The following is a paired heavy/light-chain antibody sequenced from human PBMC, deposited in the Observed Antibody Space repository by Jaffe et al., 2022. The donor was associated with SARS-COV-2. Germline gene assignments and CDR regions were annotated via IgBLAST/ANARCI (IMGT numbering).Light chain of an antibody. CDR2: AAS. Sequence: DIQMTQSPSSVSASVGDRVTITCRASQGISSWLAWYQQKPGKAPKLLIYAASSLQSGVPSRFSGSGSGTDFTLTISSLQPEDFATYYCQQANSFPHTFGGGTKVEIK. CDR3: QQANSFPHT. V-gene: IGKV1-12*01. J-gene: IGKJ4*01. CDR1: QGISSW.
Heavy chain of an antibody. CDR2: IYYSGST. CDR1: GGSISSSSYY. D-gene: IGHD2-15*01. CDR3: ARHRYCSGGSCSFDPNWFDP. J-gene: IGHJ5*02. V-gene: IGHV4-39*01. Sequence: QLQLQESGPGLVKPSETLSLTCTVSGGSISSSSYYWGWIRQPPGKGLEWIGSIYYSGSTYYNPSLKSRVTISVDTSKNQFSLKLSSVTAADTAVYYCARHRYCSGGSCSFDPNWFDPWGQGTLVTVSS.